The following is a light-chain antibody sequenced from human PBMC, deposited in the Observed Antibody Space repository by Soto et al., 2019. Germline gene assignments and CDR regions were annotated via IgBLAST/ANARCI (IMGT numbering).Light chain of an antibody. CDR2: DAT. CDR1: HDSNKN. J-gene: IGKJ5*01. V-gene: IGKV1-33*01. CDR3: QHYENLPT. Sequence: DIQMTQSPSSLSASVGARVTITCQASHDSNKNLSWYQQKPGEPPKLLYYDATEVETGAPSRCSGSGSGTGFTITISRQHPEYTTTYYCQHYENLPTFGQGTRLEI.